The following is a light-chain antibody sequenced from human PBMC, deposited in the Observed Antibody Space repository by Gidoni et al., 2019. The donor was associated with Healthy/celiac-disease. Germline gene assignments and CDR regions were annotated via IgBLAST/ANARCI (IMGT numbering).Light chain of an antibody. CDR1: KLGAKY. Sequence: SYELTQPPSVSVSQGQTASITCSGDKLGAKYACWYQQKPGQAPVLVIYQDSKRPSGIPERFSGSNSGNTATLTISGTQAMDEADYYCQAWDSSTAVFGGGTKLTVL. CDR2: QDS. V-gene: IGLV3-1*01. J-gene: IGLJ2*01. CDR3: QAWDSSTAV.